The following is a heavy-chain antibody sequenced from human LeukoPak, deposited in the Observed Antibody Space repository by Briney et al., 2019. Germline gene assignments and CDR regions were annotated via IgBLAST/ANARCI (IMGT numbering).Heavy chain of an antibody. Sequence: ASVKVSCKASGYTFTSYGISWVRQAPGQGLEWMGWISAYNGNTNYAQKLQGRVTMTTDTSTSTAYMELSRLRSDDTAVYYCAREYCSSTSCPNDYWGQGTLVTVSS. D-gene: IGHD2-2*01. J-gene: IGHJ4*02. CDR1: GYTFTSYG. CDR3: AREYCSSTSCPNDY. V-gene: IGHV1-18*01. CDR2: ISAYNGNT.